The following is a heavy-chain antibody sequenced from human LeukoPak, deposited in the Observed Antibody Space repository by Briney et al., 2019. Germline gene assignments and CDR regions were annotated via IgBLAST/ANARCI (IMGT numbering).Heavy chain of an antibody. CDR1: GFPFNSYG. J-gene: IGHJ6*02. V-gene: IGHV3-33*06. CDR2: IWHDASNT. Sequence: PGGSLRLSCAASGFPFNSYGMHWVRQAPGKGLESVAVIWHDASNTYYVDSVRGRFTISRDNSKNMLYLQLNSLRAEDTAVYACVKDHRDSGNYYYYYSMDVWGQGTTVAVSS. CDR3: VKDHRDSGNYYYYYSMDV. D-gene: IGHD1-26*01.